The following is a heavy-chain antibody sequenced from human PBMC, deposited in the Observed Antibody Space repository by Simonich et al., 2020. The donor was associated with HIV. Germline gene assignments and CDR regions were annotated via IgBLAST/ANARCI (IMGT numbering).Heavy chain of an antibody. CDR2: RRQDGSEK. D-gene: IGHD5-18*01. CDR3: ARDLSGYTYGLAEC. Sequence: EVQLVESGGNLVQPGGSLRLSCAASGFTFSSYWMTGVRQAPGKGLEWVANRRQDGSEKHYVDSVKGRFTISRDNAKNSLYLQMNSLRAEDTAVYYCARDLSGYTYGLAECWGQGALVTVSS. CDR1: GFTFSSYW. J-gene: IGHJ4*02. V-gene: IGHV3-7*01.